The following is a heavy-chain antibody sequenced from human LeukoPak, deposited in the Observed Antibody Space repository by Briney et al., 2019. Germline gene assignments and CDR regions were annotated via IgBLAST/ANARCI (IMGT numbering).Heavy chain of an antibody. V-gene: IGHV3-64D*06. CDR3: WGITMVRGVIIPQDY. J-gene: IGHJ4*02. CDR2: ISSNGGST. D-gene: IGHD3-10*01. Sequence: PGGSLRLSCSASGFTFSSYAMHWVRQAPGKGLEYVSAISSNGGSTYYADSVKGRFTISGDNSKNTLYLQMSSLRAEDTAVYYCWGITMVRGVIIPQDYWGQGTLVTVSS. CDR1: GFTFSSYA.